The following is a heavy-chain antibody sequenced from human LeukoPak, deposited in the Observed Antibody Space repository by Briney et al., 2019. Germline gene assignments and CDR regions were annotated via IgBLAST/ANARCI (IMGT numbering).Heavy chain of an antibody. CDR3: AKSRRPGDYGDYEYYFDY. J-gene: IGHJ4*02. D-gene: IGHD4-17*01. CDR1: GFTFSSYG. CDR2: ISGSGGST. Sequence: GGTLRLSCAASGFTFSSYGRSWVRQAPGKGLEWVSAISGSGGSTYYADSVKGRFTISRDNSKNTQYLQMNSLSAEDTAVYYCAKSRRPGDYGDYEYYFDYCGQGTLVTVSS. V-gene: IGHV3-23*01.